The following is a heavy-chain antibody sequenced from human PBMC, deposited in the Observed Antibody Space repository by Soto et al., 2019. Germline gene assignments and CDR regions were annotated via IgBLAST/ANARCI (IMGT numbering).Heavy chain of an antibody. CDR3: ARDMEEYYDFWSGGYYYMEV. Sequence: PSETLSLTCTVSGGSISSYYWSSIRQPPGKGLEWIGYIYYSGSTNYNPSLKSRVTISVDTSKNQFSLKLSSVTAADTAVYYCARDMEEYYDFWSGGYYYMEVWGKGTTVTVSS. CDR1: GGSISSYY. V-gene: IGHV4-59*01. CDR2: IYYSGST. J-gene: IGHJ6*03. D-gene: IGHD3-3*01.